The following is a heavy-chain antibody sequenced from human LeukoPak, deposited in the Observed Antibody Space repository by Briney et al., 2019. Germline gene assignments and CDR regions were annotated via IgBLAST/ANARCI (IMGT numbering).Heavy chain of an antibody. Sequence: QPGESLRLSCAASGFSFSDCAMYWVRQAPGKGLEWVSTIDACGGATYYADSVEGRFTISRDNSKNTFYLQMNSLRAEDTAVYYCAKGSGSGWYGWFAPWGQGTLVTVSS. CDR1: GFSFSDCA. V-gene: IGHV3-23*01. CDR3: AKGSGSGWYGWFAP. D-gene: IGHD6-19*01. CDR2: IDACGGAT. J-gene: IGHJ5*02.